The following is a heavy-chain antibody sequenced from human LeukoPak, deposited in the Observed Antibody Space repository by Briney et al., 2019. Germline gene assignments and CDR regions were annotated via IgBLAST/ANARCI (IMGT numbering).Heavy chain of an antibody. V-gene: IGHV3-23*01. J-gene: IGHJ6*04. Sequence: GGSLRLSCAAAGFTFSTYGMTWDRQAPGKGLEWVSAIGGSGVSTYYADSVKGRFTISRDNSKNTLYLQMNSLRAEDTAVYYCAELGITMIGGVWGKGTTVTISS. D-gene: IGHD3-10*02. CDR1: GFTFSTYG. CDR3: AELGITMIGGV. CDR2: IGGSGVST.